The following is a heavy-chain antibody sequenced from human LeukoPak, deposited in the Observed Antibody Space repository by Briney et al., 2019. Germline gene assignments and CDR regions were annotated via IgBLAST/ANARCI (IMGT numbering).Heavy chain of an antibody. CDR3: ARDCARNWFDP. Sequence: GASVKVSCKASGYSFTNYYIHWVRQAPGQGLESMGIINPNSGGTNYAQKFQGRVTMTKDTSISTAYMELSRLRSDDTAVYYCARDCARNWFDPWGQGTLVTVSS. CDR2: INPNSGGT. V-gene: IGHV1-2*02. CDR1: GYSFTNYY. J-gene: IGHJ5*02.